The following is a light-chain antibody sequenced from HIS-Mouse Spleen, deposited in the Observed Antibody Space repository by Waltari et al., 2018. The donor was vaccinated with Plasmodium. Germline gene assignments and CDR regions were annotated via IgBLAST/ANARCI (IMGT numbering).Light chain of an antibody. V-gene: IGKV1-8*01. J-gene: IGKJ2*01. Sequence: AIRMTQSPSSFPASTGDRVTITCRASQGISSYLAWYQQKQGKAPKLLIYAASTLQSGVPSRFSSSGSGTDFTLTISCLQSEDFATYYCQQYDSYPYTFGQGTKLEIK. CDR3: QQYDSYPYT. CDR1: QGISSY. CDR2: AAS.